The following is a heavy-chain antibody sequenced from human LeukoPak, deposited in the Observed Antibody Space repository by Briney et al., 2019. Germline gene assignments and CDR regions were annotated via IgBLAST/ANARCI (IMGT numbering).Heavy chain of an antibody. CDR3: ARTPVDSSPIDY. D-gene: IGHD3-22*01. CDR1: GFTVSSNY. J-gene: IGHJ4*02. V-gene: IGHV3-66*01. CDR2: IYSGGST. Sequence: GGSLRLSCAASGFTVSSNYMSWVRQAPGKGLEWVSVIYSGGSTYYADSVKGRFTISRDNSKNTLYLQMNSLRAEDTAVCYCARTPVDSSPIDYWGQGTLVTVSS.